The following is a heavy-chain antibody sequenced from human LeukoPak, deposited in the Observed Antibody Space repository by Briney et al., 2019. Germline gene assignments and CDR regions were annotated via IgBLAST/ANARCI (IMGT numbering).Heavy chain of an antibody. J-gene: IGHJ4*02. CDR3: ARSVITMVRKGLFDY. CDR2: IYYSGST. V-gene: IGHV4-39*01. CDR1: GGSISSSSYY. D-gene: IGHD3-10*01. Sequence: PSETLSLTCTVSGGSISSSSYYWGWIRQPPGKGLEWIGSIYYSGSTYYNPSLKSRVTISVDTSKNQFSLKLSSVTAADTAVYYCARSVITMVRKGLFDYWGQGTLVTVSS.